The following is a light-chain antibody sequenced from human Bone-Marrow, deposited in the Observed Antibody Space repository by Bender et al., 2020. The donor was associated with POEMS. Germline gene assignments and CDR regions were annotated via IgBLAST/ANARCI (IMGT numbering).Light chain of an antibody. V-gene: IGLV2-14*01. J-gene: IGLJ2*01. CDR3: SSYTGSSTVV. CDR1: VNDVGAYSY. CDR2: EVT. Sequence: QSALTQPASVSGSPGQSITVSCTGTVNDVGAYSYVSWYQQHPGKAPKLMIYEVTSRPSGVSDRFSGSKSGNTASLTISGPQAEDEADYFCSSYTGSSTVVFGGGTKLTVL.